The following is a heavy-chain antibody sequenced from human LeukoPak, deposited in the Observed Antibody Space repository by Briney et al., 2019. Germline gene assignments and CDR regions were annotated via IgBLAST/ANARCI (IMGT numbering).Heavy chain of an antibody. CDR1: GGSISSYY. D-gene: IGHD4-17*01. J-gene: IGHJ4*02. CDR3: AREDYGDYSFGY. CDR2: IYYSGST. V-gene: IGHV4-59*01. Sequence: PSETLPLTCTVSGGSISSYYWSWIRQPPGKGLEWIGYIYYSGSTNYNPSLKSRVTISVDTSKNQFSLKLSSVTAADTAVYYCAREDYGDYSFGYWGQGTLVTVSS.